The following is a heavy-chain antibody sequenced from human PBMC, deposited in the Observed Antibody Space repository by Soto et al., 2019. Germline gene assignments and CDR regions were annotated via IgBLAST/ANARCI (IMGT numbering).Heavy chain of an antibody. Sequence: ASETLSLTCTVSGGSISSYYWSWIRQPPGKGLEWIGYIYYSGSTNYNPSLKGRVTISVDTSKNQFSLKLSSVTAADTAVYYCARALFPDDAFDIWGQGTMVTVSS. D-gene: IGHD2-21*01. J-gene: IGHJ3*02. CDR2: IYYSGST. CDR3: ARALFPDDAFDI. V-gene: IGHV4-59*01. CDR1: GGSISSYY.